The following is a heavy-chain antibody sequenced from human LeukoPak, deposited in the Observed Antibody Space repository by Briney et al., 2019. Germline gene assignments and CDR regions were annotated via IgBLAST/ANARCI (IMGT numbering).Heavy chain of an antibody. CDR2: IYPGGSET. V-gene: IGHV5-51*01. J-gene: IGHJ4*02. D-gene: IGHD5-24*01. Sequence: GASMQISSNGLGYFFSSYWNAWVRQRPGKGLEWMGIIYPGGSETRYYPSFQGQVTISADMSTSTAYLQWSSLRASDTAMYYCARASRDGYNQNFDHWGQGTLVTVSS. CDR3: ARASRDGYNQNFDH. CDR1: GYFFSSYW.